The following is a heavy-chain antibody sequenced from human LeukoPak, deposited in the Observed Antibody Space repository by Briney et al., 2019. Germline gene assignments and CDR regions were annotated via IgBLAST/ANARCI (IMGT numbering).Heavy chain of an antibody. V-gene: IGHV3-48*04. CDR3: AREGTVTRLRRAFDI. J-gene: IGHJ3*02. CDR1: GFTFSSYS. CDR2: ISSSSSTI. Sequence: GGFLRLSCAASGFTFSSYSMNWVRQAPGKGLEWVSYISSSSSTIYYADSVKGRFTISRDNAKNSLYLQMNSLRAEDTAVYYCAREGTVTRLRRAFDIWGQGTNVTVSS. D-gene: IGHD4-17*01.